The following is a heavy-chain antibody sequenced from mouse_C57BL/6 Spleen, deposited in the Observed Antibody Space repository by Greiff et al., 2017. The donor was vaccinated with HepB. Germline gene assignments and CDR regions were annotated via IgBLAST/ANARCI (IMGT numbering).Heavy chain of an antibody. Sequence: VQLQQPGAELVKPGASVKLSCKASGYTFTSYWMHWVKQRPGQGLEWIGMIHPNSGSTNYNEKFKSKATLTVDKSSSTAYMHLSSLTSEDSAVYYCAIITTVVAGYYFDYWGQGTTLTVSS. D-gene: IGHD1-1*01. CDR1: GYTFTSYW. CDR2: IHPNSGST. J-gene: IGHJ2*01. CDR3: AIITTVVAGYYFDY. V-gene: IGHV1-64*01.